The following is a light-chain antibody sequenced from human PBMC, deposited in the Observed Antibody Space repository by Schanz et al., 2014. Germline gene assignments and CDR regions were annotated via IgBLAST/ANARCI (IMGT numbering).Light chain of an antibody. CDR1: QSVSSK. CDR2: GAS. V-gene: IGKV3D-15*01. CDR3: QQYNNWPPLT. J-gene: IGKJ4*01. Sequence: EIVLTQSQGTLSLSPGERATLSCRASQSVSSKLAWYQQKPGQAPRLLIYGASARPTAIPGRFSGSGSGTDFTLTITSLQPEDFAVYYCQQYNNWPPLTFGGGTKVVIK.